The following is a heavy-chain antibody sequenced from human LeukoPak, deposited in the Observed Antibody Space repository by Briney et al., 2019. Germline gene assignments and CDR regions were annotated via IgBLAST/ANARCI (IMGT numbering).Heavy chain of an antibody. CDR1: GVSITSDY. V-gene: IGHV4-4*09. J-gene: IGHJ5*02. CDR3: TRSSTYYGSFDP. Sequence: SETLSLTCTVSGVSITSDYWSWIRRPPGKALEWIGYIYTGGNTIYNPSLKSRVTISVDTSKNPFSLKLSSVTAADTAVYYCTRSSTYYGSFDPWGQGTLVTVSS. CDR2: IYTGGNT. D-gene: IGHD3-3*01.